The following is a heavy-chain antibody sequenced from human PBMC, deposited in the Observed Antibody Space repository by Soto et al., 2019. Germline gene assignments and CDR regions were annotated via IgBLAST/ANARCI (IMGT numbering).Heavy chain of an antibody. V-gene: IGHV4-30-2*03. D-gene: IGHD6-19*01. CDR3: ARHRIAVAGSAPPNWFDP. J-gene: IGHJ5*02. CDR2: MYHSGST. CDR1: GGSISSGGYS. Sequence: PSETLSLTCAVSGGSISSGGYSWSWIRQPPGKGLEWIGYMYHSGSTYYNPSLKSRVTISVDTSKNQFSLKLSSVTAADTAVYYCARHRIAVAGSAPPNWFDPWGQGTLVTVS.